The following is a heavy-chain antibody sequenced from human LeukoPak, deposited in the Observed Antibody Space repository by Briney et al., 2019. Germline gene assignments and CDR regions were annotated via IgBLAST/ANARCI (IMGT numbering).Heavy chain of an antibody. CDR1: GGSISSYY. V-gene: IGHV4-59*08. Sequence: SETLSLTCAVSGGSISSYYWSWIRQPPGKGLEWIGYIYYSGSTNYNPSLKSRVTISVDTSKNQFSLKLSSVTAADTAVYYCARRGLQALYFDYWGQGTLVTVSS. J-gene: IGHJ4*02. D-gene: IGHD5-24*01. CDR2: IYYSGST. CDR3: ARRGLQALYFDY.